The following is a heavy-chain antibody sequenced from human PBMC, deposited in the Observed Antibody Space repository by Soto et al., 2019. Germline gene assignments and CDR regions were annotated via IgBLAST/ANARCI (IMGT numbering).Heavy chain of an antibody. J-gene: IGHJ5*02. CDR3: ARSVFP. CDR2: IFYSDNT. V-gene: IGHV4-59*12. CDR1: GGSISTYY. Sequence: SETLSLTCTVSGGSISTYYWSWIRQSPGKGLEWIGYIFYSDNTNYNPSLRSRVTISVDTSKNQFSLKLSSVTAADTAVYYCARSVFPWGQGTLVTVSS.